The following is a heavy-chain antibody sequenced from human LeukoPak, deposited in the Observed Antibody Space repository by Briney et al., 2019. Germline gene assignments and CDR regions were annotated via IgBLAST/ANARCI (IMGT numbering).Heavy chain of an antibody. J-gene: IGHJ3*02. V-gene: IGHV4-34*01. Sequence: SETLSLTCTVSGGSISTYYWSWIRQPPGKGLEWIGEINHSGSTNYNPSLKSRVTIPVDTSKNQFSLKLSSVTAADTAVYYCARASYRLDAFDIWGQGTMVTVSS. CDR3: ARASYRLDAFDI. D-gene: IGHD3-16*02. CDR2: INHSGST. CDR1: GGSISTYY.